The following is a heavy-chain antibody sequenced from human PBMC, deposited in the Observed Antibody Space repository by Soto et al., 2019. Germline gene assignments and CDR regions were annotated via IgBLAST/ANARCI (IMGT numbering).Heavy chain of an antibody. CDR2: ISSSSSTI. V-gene: IGHV3-48*02. J-gene: IGHJ3*02. CDR3: ARDHPIFGYYDSSGYYRAQGGAFDI. CDR1: GFSFSKSW. Sequence: GGSLRLSSTASGFSFSKSWRSWVRLAPGKGLEWVANISSSSSTIYYADSVKGRFTISRDNAKNSLYLQMNSLRDEDTAVYYCARDHPIFGYYDSSGYYRAQGGAFDIWGQGTMVTVSS. D-gene: IGHD3-22*01.